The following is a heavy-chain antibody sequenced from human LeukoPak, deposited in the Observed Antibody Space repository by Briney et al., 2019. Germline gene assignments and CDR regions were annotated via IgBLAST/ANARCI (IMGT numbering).Heavy chain of an antibody. CDR1: AFTFSSYA. V-gene: IGHV3-23*01. CDR2: SAGADST. CDR3: ARGAYGGYDS. D-gene: IGHD4-17*01. Sequence: GGSLRLSCAASAFTFSSYAMSWVRQAPGKGLEWVSASAGADSTYYADSMQGRSTISRDNSKNTLYLQMSGLRAEDTAVYLCARGAYGGYDSWGQGTLVTVSS. J-gene: IGHJ5*01.